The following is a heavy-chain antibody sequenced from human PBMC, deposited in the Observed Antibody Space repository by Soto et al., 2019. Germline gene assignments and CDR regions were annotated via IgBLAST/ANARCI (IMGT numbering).Heavy chain of an antibody. D-gene: IGHD2-15*01. CDR1: GASISSKLYS. Sequence: PSETLSLTCAVSGASISSKLYSWSWIRQPPGQGLEWIGYIYHDETTYYDPSLRSRVTISVDRSKNHFSLTLTSVTAADTAVYFCAGGYFSDGSCARPSAIWGQGTQVTVSS. V-gene: IGHV4-30-2*01. J-gene: IGHJ4*02. CDR3: AGGYFSDGSCARPSAI. CDR2: IYHDETT.